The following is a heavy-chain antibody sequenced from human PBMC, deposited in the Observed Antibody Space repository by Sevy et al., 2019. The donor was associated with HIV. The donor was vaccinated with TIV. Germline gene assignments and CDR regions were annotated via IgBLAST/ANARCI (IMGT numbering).Heavy chain of an antibody. CDR3: ARSSYYRFDY. CDR1: GFGFGSSW. J-gene: IGHJ4*02. CDR2: INPDGSEK. V-gene: IGHV3-7*03. D-gene: IGHD3-22*01. Sequence: GGSLRLSCAASGFGFGSSWMTWVRQAPGKGLEWVAGINPDGSEKYYLDSVKGRFTFSRDNAKNSLYLQMNSLRAEDTAMYYCARSSYYRFDYWGQGTLVTVSS.